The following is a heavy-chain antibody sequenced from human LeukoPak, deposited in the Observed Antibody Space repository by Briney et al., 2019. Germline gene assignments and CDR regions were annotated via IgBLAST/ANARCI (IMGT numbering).Heavy chain of an antibody. CDR2: IRYDGTDK. D-gene: IGHD3-9*01. Sequence: PGGSLRLSCAASGFTFSSYGMHWVRQAPGKGLEWVAFIRYDGTDKYYAGSVKGRFTISRDNSKNTLYLQMNSLRAEDTAVYYCAKLQLYYDILTGPLVDHWGQGTLVTVSS. CDR1: GFTFSSYG. CDR3: AKLQLYYDILTGPLVDH. J-gene: IGHJ4*02. V-gene: IGHV3-30*02.